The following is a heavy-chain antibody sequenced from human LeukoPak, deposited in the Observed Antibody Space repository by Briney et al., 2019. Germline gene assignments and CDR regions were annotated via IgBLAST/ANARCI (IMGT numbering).Heavy chain of an antibody. CDR1: GFTLRSNW. J-gene: IGHJ4*02. CDR2: IKQDGSHK. D-gene: IGHD3-16*01. CDR3: ATHSGGY. V-gene: IGHV3-7*01. Sequence: PGGSLRLSCAASGFTLRSNWMSWVRQAPGKGLEWVANIKQDGSHKNYADSVKGRFTISRDNAKNSLYLQMNSLRAEDTAVYYCATHSGGYWGQGTLVTVYS.